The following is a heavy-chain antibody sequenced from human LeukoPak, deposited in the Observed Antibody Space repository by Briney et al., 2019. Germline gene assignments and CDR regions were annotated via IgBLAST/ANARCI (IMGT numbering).Heavy chain of an antibody. Sequence: SVKVSCKASGGTFSSYAISWVRQAPRQGLEWMGGIIPIFGTANYAQKFQGRVTITTDESTSTAYMELSSLRSEDTAVYYCASPYYYDSSGYLRAHWYFDLSGRGTLVTVSS. V-gene: IGHV1-69*05. CDR2: IIPIFGTA. D-gene: IGHD3-22*01. CDR3: ASPYYYDSSGYLRAHWYFDL. CDR1: GGTFSSYA. J-gene: IGHJ2*01.